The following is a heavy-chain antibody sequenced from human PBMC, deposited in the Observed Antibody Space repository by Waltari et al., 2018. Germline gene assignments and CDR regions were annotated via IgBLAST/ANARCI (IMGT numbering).Heavy chain of an antibody. J-gene: IGHJ6*02. CDR2: IRSKANSDAT. Sequence: EVQLVESGGGLVQPGGSLKLSCAVSGFTFSDYAIHWVRQASGKGLEWVCRIRSKANSDATAYAASVKGRFTISRDDSKNTAYLQMNSLKTEDTAVYYCIRYNEQNYCGMDVWGQGTTVTVSS. D-gene: IGHD1-20*01. CDR1: GFTFSDYA. V-gene: IGHV3-73*01. CDR3: IRYNEQNYCGMDV.